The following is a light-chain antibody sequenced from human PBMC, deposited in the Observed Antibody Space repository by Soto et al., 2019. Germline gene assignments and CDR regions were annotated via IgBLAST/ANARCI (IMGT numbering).Light chain of an antibody. CDR1: QSVASDH. Sequence: EVVLTQSPGTLSLSAGERATLSCRASQSVASDHLAWYQQKPGQAPRLLIYAASTRAAGIPDRFSGSGSGTDFILTISRLEPEDFGVFFCHHYGRSPIFTFGPGTTVDMK. CDR2: AAS. V-gene: IGKV3-20*01. CDR3: HHYGRSPIFT. J-gene: IGKJ3*01.